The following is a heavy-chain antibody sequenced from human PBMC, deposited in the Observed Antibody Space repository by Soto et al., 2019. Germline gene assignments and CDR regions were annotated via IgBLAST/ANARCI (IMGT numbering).Heavy chain of an antibody. V-gene: IGHV1-18*04. D-gene: IGHD3-22*01. CDR1: GYSFTSYG. Sequence: ASVKVSCKASGYSFTSYGISWVRQAPGQGPEWMGWISGHNGNTNYPQSLQGRVTMTTDTSRNTAYMELRSLRSDDTAVYYCARHRFNYYDDTVYYYFDYWGQGTLVTVS. CDR2: ISGHNGNT. J-gene: IGHJ4*02. CDR3: ARHRFNYYDDTVYYYFDY.